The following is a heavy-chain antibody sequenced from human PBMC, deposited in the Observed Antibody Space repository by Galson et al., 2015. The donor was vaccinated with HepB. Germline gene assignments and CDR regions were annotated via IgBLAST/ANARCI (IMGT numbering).Heavy chain of an antibody. D-gene: IGHD7-27*01. CDR1: GDSVSSNSAA. Sequence: CAISGDSVSSNSAAWNWIRQSPSRGLEWLGRTYYRSKWYNDYAVSVKSRITINPDTSKNQFSLQLNSVTPEDTAVYYCARRDLTGDSSWFDPWGQGTLVTVSS. CDR2: TYYRSKWYN. CDR3: ARRDLTGDSSWFDP. V-gene: IGHV6-1*01. J-gene: IGHJ5*02.